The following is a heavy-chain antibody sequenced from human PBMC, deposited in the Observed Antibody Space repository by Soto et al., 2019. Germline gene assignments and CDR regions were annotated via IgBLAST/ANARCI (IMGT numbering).Heavy chain of an antibody. D-gene: IGHD1-26*01. CDR1: GFKVGSSY. CDR3: ATDSRNVGIGYFDS. CDR2: IVSGGST. J-gene: IGHJ4*02. V-gene: IGHV3-53*01. Sequence: PGGSLRLSCAASGFKVGSSYVTWVRQAPGEGLEWVSVIVSGGSTHYADSVTGRFTVSRDVSNNTVYLHMSSLRAEDTAVCFCATDSRNVGIGYFDSWGLGTLVTVSS.